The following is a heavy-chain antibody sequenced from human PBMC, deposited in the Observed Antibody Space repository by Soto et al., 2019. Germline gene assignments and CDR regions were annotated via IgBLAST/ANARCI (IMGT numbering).Heavy chain of an antibody. CDR2: INSDGSST. CDR3: AKAGSYASGSYYPTYLDY. V-gene: IGHV3-74*01. D-gene: IGHD3-10*01. J-gene: IGHJ4*02. Sequence: PGGSLRLSCAASGFTFSSYWMHWVRQAPGKGLVWVSRINSDGSSTSYADSVKGRFTISRDNSKNTLYLQMNSLRAEDTAVYYCAKAGSYASGSYYPTYLDYWGQGTLVTVSS. CDR1: GFTFSSYW.